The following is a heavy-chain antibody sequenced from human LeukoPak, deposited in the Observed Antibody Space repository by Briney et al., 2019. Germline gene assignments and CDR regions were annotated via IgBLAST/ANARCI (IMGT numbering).Heavy chain of an antibody. CDR3: ARDLRDTSMITYPYFMDV. V-gene: IGHV3-21*01. Sequence: PGGSLRLSCVASGFTFSTYNMNWVRQAPGKGLEWVSSIVSTSSLMSYADSVKGRFTISRDNAKNSLYLHMNSLRAEDTAVYFCARDLRDTSMITYPYFMDVWGKGTTVIISS. CDR1: GFTFSTYN. CDR2: IVSTSSLM. D-gene: IGHD5-18*01. J-gene: IGHJ6*03.